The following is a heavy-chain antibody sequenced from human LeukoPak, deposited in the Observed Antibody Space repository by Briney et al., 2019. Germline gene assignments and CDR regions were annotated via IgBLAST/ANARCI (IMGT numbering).Heavy chain of an antibody. CDR2: TYYRSKWYN. J-gene: IGHJ4*02. CDR3: ARENSRGRFDY. D-gene: IGHD6-19*01. CDR1: GDSVSSNTAA. V-gene: IGHV6-1*01. Sequence: SQTLSLTCGISGDSVSSNTAAWNCIRQSPSRGLEWLGRTYYRSKWYNNYALSVKSRITINSDSSKNQVSLQLNSVSPEDTAIYYCARENSRGRFDYWGQGTLVTVSS.